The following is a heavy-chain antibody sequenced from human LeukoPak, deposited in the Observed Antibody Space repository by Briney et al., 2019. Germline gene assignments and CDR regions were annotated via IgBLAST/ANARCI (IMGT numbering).Heavy chain of an antibody. CDR1: GFTFDDYA. D-gene: IGHD3-22*01. CDR3: AKGVPYYYDSSGYPYYFDY. Sequence: GRSLRLSCAASGFTFDDYAMHWVRQAPGKGLEWVSGISWNSGSIGYADSVRGRFTISRDNAKNSLYLQMNSLRAEDTALYYCAKGVPYYYDSSGYPYYFDYWGQGTLVTVSS. J-gene: IGHJ4*02. CDR2: ISWNSGSI. V-gene: IGHV3-9*01.